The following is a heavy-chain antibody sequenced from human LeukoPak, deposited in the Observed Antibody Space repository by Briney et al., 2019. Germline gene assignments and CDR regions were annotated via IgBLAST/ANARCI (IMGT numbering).Heavy chain of an antibody. CDR2: IYYSGST. J-gene: IGHJ4*02. CDR3: ARSPLMIDYGDYFDY. Sequence: SETLSLTCTVSGGSISSYYWSWIRQPPGKGLEWIGYIYYSGSTNYNPSLKSRVTISVDTSKNQFSLKLSSVTAADTAVYYCARSPLMIDYGDYFDYWGQGTLVTVSS. V-gene: IGHV4-59*08. D-gene: IGHD4-17*01. CDR1: GGSISSYY.